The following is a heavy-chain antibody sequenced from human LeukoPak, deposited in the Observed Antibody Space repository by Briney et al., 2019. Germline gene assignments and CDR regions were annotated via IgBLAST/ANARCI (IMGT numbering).Heavy chain of an antibody. CDR3: AREGGGFWSGYPFDY. V-gene: IGHV4-4*08. CDR2: IYTSGST. CDR1: GGSISSYY. J-gene: IGHJ4*02. D-gene: IGHD3-3*01. Sequence: SETLSLTCTVSGGSISSYYWSWIRQPPGKGLEWIGRIYTSGSTNYNPSLNSRVTISLDTSKNQFSLRLSSVTAADTAVYYCAREGGGFWSGYPFDYWGQGTLVTVSS.